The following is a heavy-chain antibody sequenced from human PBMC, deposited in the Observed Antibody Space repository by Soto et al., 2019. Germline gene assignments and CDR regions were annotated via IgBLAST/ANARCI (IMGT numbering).Heavy chain of an antibody. CDR3: ATGYYDSSGYRPLQH. J-gene: IGHJ1*01. CDR1: GYTLPELS. D-gene: IGHD3-22*01. CDR2: FDPEDGET. Sequence: ASVQGSCKVSGYTLPELSRHWVRQAPGKGLEWMGGFDPEDGETIYAQKFQGRVTMTEDTSTDTAYMELSSLRSEDTAVYYCATGYYDSSGYRPLQHWGQGTLVTVSS. V-gene: IGHV1-24*01.